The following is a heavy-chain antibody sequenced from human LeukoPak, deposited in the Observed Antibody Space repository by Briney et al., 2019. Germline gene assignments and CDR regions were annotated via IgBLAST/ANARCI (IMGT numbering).Heavy chain of an antibody. CDR1: GGSISSYY. D-gene: IGHD5-24*01. Sequence: SETLSLTSTVSGGSISSYYWSWIRQPPGKGLEWIGYIYYSGSTNYNPSLKSRVTIPVDTSKNQFSLKLSSVTAAVTAVYYCAMGWLQLNWGQGTLLTVSS. CDR2: IYYSGST. CDR3: AMGWLQLN. V-gene: IGHV4-59*01. J-gene: IGHJ4*02.